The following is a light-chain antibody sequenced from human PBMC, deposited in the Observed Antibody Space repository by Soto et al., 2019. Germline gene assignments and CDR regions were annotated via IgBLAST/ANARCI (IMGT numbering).Light chain of an antibody. CDR1: SSTIGSNY. CDR3: GTWDSSRKGPYV. V-gene: IGLV1-51*01. J-gene: IGLJ1*01. CDR2: DNN. Sequence: QSVLTQPPSVSAAAGQTATISCSGSSSTIGSNYVSWFQQLPGTAPKLLIYDNNRRPSGIPDRFAGSKSGTAATLDITGLQTGDEADDFCGTWDSSRKGPYVVGSGTKGTVL.